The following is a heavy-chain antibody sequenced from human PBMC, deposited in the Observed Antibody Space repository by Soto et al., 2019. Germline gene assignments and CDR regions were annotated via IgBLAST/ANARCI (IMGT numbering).Heavy chain of an antibody. CDR2: ISSSSSYI. V-gene: IGHV3-21*01. Sequence: PGGSLRLSCAASGFTFSSYSMNWVRQAPGKGLEWVSSISSSSSYIYYADSVKGRFTISRDNAKNSLYLQMNSLRAEDTAVYYCATSTTXHNEMDVWGKGTTVTVSS. J-gene: IGHJ6*04. CDR3: ATSTTXHNEMDV. CDR1: GFTFSSYS. D-gene: IGHD1-1*01.